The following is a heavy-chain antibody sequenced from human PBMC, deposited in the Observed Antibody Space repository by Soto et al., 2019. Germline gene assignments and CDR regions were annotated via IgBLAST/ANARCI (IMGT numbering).Heavy chain of an antibody. V-gene: IGHV1-69*12. Sequence: QVQLVQSGAAVRPPASAVKVSCKTSGGTFRSYAISWVRQAPGQVLEWLGGIVHIVDTSTYAQKFQGRVTITGAESTSTGYMELSSLRSDDTAVYYCVRVVAIPGYPDNWGQGTLVTVSS. D-gene: IGHD5-12*01. CDR2: IVHIVDTS. J-gene: IGHJ4*02. CDR1: GGTFRSYA. CDR3: VRVVAIPGYPDN.